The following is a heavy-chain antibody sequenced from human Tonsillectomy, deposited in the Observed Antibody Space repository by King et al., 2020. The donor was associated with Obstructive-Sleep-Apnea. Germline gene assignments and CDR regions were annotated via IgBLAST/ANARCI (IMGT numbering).Heavy chain of an antibody. D-gene: IGHD2/OR15-2a*01. V-gene: IGHV3-9*01. Sequence: DVQLVESGGGLVQPGTSLRLSCTASGFTFDDYVLHWVRQAPGKGLEWVSGISWNSVNVGYADSVKGRFTISRDNAKNSLFLQMNSLRADDTAFYYCAKDISSARAYYFDNWGQGTLVTVSS. J-gene: IGHJ4*02. CDR1: GFTFDDYV. CDR3: AKDISSARAYYFDN. CDR2: ISWNSVNV.